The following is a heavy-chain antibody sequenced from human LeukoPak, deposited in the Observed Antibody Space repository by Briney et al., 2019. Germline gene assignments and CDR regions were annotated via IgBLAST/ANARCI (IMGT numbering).Heavy chain of an antibody. J-gene: IGHJ4*02. CDR2: IYYSGTT. Sequence: SETLSLTCTVSGGSISSYYWSWIRQPPEKGLEWIGYIYYSGTTKYNPSLKSRVTISVDTSKNQFSLKLRSVTAADTAVYYCASQYYYETSGYSPFDNWGQGTLVTVSS. V-gene: IGHV4-59*01. D-gene: IGHD3-22*01. CDR3: ASQYYYETSGYSPFDN. CDR1: GGSISSYY.